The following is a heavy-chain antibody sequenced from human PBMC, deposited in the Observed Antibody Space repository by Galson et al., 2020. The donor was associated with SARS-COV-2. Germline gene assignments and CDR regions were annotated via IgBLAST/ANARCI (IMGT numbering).Heavy chain of an antibody. CDR2: IYNGGST. Sequence: GGSLSLSCAASGFTVSSNYMSWVRQAPGKGLEWVSVIYNGGSTYYADSVKGRFTISLYNSKNPLYLQMNSLSAEDTAVYYCARGSPQWMTMVRGLMRGGFDPWGQGTLVTVSS. CDR3: ARGSPQWMTMVRGLMRGGFDP. J-gene: IGHJ5*02. CDR1: GFTVSSNY. V-gene: IGHV3-53*01. D-gene: IGHD3-10*01.